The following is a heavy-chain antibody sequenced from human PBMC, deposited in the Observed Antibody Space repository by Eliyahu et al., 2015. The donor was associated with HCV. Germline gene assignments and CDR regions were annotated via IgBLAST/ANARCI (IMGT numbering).Heavy chain of an antibody. CDR2: ISYDGSNK. Sequence: PGKGLEWVAVISYDGSNKYYADSVKGRFTISKDNSQKTLYLQMNSLRGEXTAVYYCARERITRRKTSYYGSGNDAFDIWGQGTMVTVSS. D-gene: IGHD3-10*01. J-gene: IGHJ3*02. V-gene: IGHV3-30-3*01. CDR3: ARERITRRKTSYYGSGNDAFDI.